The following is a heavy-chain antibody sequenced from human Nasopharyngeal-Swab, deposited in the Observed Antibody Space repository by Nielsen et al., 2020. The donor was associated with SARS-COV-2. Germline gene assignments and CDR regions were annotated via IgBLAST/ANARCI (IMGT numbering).Heavy chain of an antibody. CDR3: ARRKDRDAYNSWGFDY. J-gene: IGHJ4*02. V-gene: IGHV4-59*08. CDR2: ILYSGYT. Sequence: SEPLSPTCTVSGGSINNYQWSWIRQLPGKGLEWVGCILYSGYTTYNPSLKSRVTISVDTSMRQGSLKLGSVTAADTAMYYCARRKDRDAYNSWGFDYWGQGAQVTVSS. D-gene: IGHD5-24*01. CDR1: GGSINNYQ.